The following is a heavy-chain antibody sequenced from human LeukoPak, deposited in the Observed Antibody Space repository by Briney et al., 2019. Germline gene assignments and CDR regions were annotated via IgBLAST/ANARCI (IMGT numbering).Heavy chain of an antibody. D-gene: IGHD6-19*01. CDR1: GFTFSSYG. Sequence: GRSLRLPCAASGFTFSSYGMHWVRQAPGKGLEWVAVISYDGSNKYYADSVKGRFTISRDNSKNTLYLQMNSLRAEDTAVYYCARHEPRSSGGWLRYIAVAGIDYWGQGTLVTVSS. CDR2: ISYDGSNK. V-gene: IGHV3-30*03. J-gene: IGHJ4*02. CDR3: ARHEPRSSGGWLRYIAVAGIDY.